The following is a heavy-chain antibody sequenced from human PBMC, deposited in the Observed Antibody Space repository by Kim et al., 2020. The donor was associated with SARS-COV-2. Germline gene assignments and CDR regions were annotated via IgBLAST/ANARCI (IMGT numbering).Heavy chain of an antibody. Sequence: GGSLRLSCVASGFTFRSYGMHWVRQAPGKGLEWVALIWYDESNKYYADSVKGRFTISRDISMNTLYLQMDSLRAEDTAVYYCARKTGIGSSWYIGDWGQGTLVTVSS. CDR1: GFTFRSYG. CDR3: ARKTGIGSSWYIGD. J-gene: IGHJ4*02. D-gene: IGHD6-13*01. V-gene: IGHV3-33*01. CDR2: IWYDESNK.